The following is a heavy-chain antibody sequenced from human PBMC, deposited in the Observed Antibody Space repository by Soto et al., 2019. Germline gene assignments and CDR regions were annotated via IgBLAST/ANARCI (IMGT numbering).Heavy chain of an antibody. D-gene: IGHD1-26*01. Sequence: EVQLVESGGGLVQPGGSLKLSCAASGYTFSGSAMHWLRQASGKGLEWVGRIRSKANNYATVYAASVKGRFTISRDDSKNTAYLQMNSLKTEDTAVYYCARLWSEREPNFDYWGQGTLVSVSS. CDR2: IRSKANNYAT. CDR1: GYTFSGSA. J-gene: IGHJ4*02. CDR3: ARLWSEREPNFDY. V-gene: IGHV3-73*02.